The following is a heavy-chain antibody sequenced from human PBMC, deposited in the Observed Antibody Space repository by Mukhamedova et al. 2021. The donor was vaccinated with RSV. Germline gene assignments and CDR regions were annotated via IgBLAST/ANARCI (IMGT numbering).Heavy chain of an antibody. CDR3: ARRISVTYYNSMALSLLH. V-gene: IGHV4-39*01. Sequence: WIGSIHDSGGTYYNPFLKSRVTILRDMSKNQFSLELRSVTAADTAVYYCARRISVTYYNSMALSLLHCGQGTLVIVSS. CDR2: IHDSGGT. J-gene: IGHJ1*01. D-gene: IGHD3-10*01.